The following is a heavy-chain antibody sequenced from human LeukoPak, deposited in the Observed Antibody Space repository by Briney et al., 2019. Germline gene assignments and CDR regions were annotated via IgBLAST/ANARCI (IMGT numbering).Heavy chain of an antibody. J-gene: IGHJ6*02. CDR1: GFTFDDYA. Sequence: PGGSLRLSCAASGFTFDDYAMHWVRQAPGKGLEWVSLISWDGGSTYYADSVKGRFTISRDNSKNSLYLQMNSLRAEDTALYYCAKDLAGSGSYYSYYYGMDVWGQGTTVTVSS. CDR3: AKDLAGSGSYYSYYYGMDV. CDR2: ISWDGGST. V-gene: IGHV3-43D*03. D-gene: IGHD3-10*01.